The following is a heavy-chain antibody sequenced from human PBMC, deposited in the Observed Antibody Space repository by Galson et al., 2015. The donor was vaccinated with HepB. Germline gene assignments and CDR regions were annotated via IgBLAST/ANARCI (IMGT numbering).Heavy chain of an antibody. CDR2: ISNSGDST. J-gene: IGHJ4*02. Sequence: SLRLSCAASGFTFRYYGMSWVRQAPGKGLEWVSGISNSGDSTFYADSVKGRFTISRDNSKNTLSLQMNSLRAEDTAVYYCARLFQSPEFHYWGQGTLVTVSS. V-gene: IGHV3-23*01. D-gene: IGHD3-22*01. CDR1: GFTFRYYG. CDR3: ARLFQSPEFHY.